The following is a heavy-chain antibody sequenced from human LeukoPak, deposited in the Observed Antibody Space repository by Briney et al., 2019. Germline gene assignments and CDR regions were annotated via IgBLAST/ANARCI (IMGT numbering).Heavy chain of an antibody. CDR1: GFTFSSYS. CDR3: ARESYTGKEMYYYYSMDV. D-gene: IGHD2-8*02. CDR2: ITYDGGNK. Sequence: GGSLRLSCAASGFTFSSYSMNWVRQAPGKGLEWEAVITYDGGNKYYSDSVKGRFTISRDNSKNTLYLQMTSLRTEDTAVYYCARESYTGKEMYYYYSMDVWGQGTTVTVAS. J-gene: IGHJ6*02. V-gene: IGHV3-30*03.